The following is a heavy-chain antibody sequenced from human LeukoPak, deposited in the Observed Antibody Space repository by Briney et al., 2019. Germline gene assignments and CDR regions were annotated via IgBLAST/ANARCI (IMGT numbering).Heavy chain of an antibody. V-gene: IGHV4-4*02. CDR2: IYHSGST. D-gene: IGHD6-13*01. CDR1: GGSISSSNW. CDR3: ARTPAAGSPQHDY. J-gene: IGHJ4*02. Sequence: KPSGTLSLTCAVSGGSISSSNWWSWVRQPPGKGLEWIGEIYHSGSTNYNPSLKSRVTISVDKSKNQFSLKLSSVTAADTAVYYCARTPAAGSPQHDYWGQGTLVTVSS.